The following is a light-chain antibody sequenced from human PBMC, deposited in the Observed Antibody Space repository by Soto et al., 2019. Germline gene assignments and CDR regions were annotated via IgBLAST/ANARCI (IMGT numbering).Light chain of an antibody. CDR3: QQYGRSPRT. J-gene: IGKJ1*01. CDR1: QSVSSSY. CDR2: GAS. V-gene: IGKV3-20*01. Sequence: EIVLTQSPGTRSLSPGERATLSCRASQSVSSSYLAWYQQKPGQAPRLLIYGASSRATGIPDRFSGSGSGTDFTLTISRLEPEDFAVYYCQQYGRSPRTFGQGTKVDIK.